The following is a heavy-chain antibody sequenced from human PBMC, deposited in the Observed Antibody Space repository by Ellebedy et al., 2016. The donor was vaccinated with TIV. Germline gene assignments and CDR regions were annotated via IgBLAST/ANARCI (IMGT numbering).Heavy chain of an antibody. V-gene: IGHV1-69*06. J-gene: IGHJ6*02. CDR3: ARRITIFGVADYYYYGMDV. D-gene: IGHD3-3*01. CDR1: GGTFSSYA. CDR2: IIPIFGTA. Sequence: SVKVSXXASGGTFSSYAISWVRQAPGQGLEWMGGIIPIFGTANYAQKFQGRVTITADKSTSTAYMELSSLRSEDTAVCYCARRITIFGVADYYYYGMDVWGQGTTVTVSS.